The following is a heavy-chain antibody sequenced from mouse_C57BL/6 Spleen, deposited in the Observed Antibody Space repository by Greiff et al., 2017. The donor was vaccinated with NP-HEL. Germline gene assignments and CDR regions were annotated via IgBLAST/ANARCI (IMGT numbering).Heavy chain of an antibody. J-gene: IGHJ4*01. CDR1: GYTFTSYW. V-gene: IGHV1-59*01. Sequence: VQLQQPGAELVRPGTSVKLSCKASGYTFTSYWMHWVKQRPGQGLEWIGVIDPSDSYTNYNQKFKGKATLTVDTSSSTAYMQLSSLTSEDSAVYYCASGTLAMDCWGQGTSVTVSS. CDR2: IDPSDSYT. D-gene: IGHD4-1*01. CDR3: ASGTLAMDC.